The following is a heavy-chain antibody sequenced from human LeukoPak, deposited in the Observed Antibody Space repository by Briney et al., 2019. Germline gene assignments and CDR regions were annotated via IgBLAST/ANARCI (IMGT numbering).Heavy chain of an antibody. Sequence: GASVKVSCKASGFALYKYNIVWVRQAPGQGLEWVGWITAFNGNTNYAQKVQGRVTMTTDTSTSTSYMELRNLRSDDTAVYYCARRAVAYYYSYYMDVWGKGTTVTVSS. J-gene: IGHJ6*03. CDR3: ARRAVAYYYSYYMDV. D-gene: IGHD6-19*01. CDR2: ITAFNGNT. V-gene: IGHV1-18*04. CDR1: GFALYKYN.